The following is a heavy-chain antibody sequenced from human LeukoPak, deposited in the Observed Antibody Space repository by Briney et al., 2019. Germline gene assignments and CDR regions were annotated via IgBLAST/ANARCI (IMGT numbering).Heavy chain of an antibody. V-gene: IGHV3-23*01. Sequence: PGGSLRLSCAASGFTFSSYAMSWVRQAPGKGLEWVSAISGSGGSTYYADSVKGRFTISRDNSKNTLYLQMNSLRSEDTAVYYCARVRRSGSYSGPDIRMDVWGKGTTVTVSS. D-gene: IGHD3-10*01. CDR2: ISGSGGST. CDR1: GFTFSSYA. CDR3: ARVRRSGSYSGPDIRMDV. J-gene: IGHJ6*03.